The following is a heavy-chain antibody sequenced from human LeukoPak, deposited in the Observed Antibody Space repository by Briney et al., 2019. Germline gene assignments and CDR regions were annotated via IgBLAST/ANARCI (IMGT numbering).Heavy chain of an antibody. CDR3: ARDGLVAATWDYYYYYGMDV. J-gene: IGHJ6*04. CDR2: ISAHNGNT. V-gene: IGHV1-18*04. CDR1: GYTFTSYG. Sequence: GASLKVSCKASGYTFTSYGISWVRQAPGQGLEWMGWISAHNGNTNYAQKLQGRVTMTTDTSTSTAYMELRSLGSDDTAVYYCARDGLVAATWDYYYYYGMDVWGKGTTVTVSS. D-gene: IGHD2-15*01.